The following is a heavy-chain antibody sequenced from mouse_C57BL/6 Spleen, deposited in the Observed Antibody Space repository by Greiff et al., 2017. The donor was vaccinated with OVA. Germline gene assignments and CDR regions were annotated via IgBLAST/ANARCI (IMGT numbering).Heavy chain of an antibody. CDR2: INPNNGGT. V-gene: IGHV1-18*01. Sequence: EVKLMESGPELVKPGASVKIPCKASGYTFTDYNMDWVKQSHGKSLEWIGDINPNNGGTIYNQKFKGTATLTVDKSSSTAYMELRSLTSEDTAVYYCASGYYGSSFAYWGQGTLVTVSA. J-gene: IGHJ3*01. CDR3: ASGYYGSSFAY. D-gene: IGHD1-1*01. CDR1: GYTFTDYN.